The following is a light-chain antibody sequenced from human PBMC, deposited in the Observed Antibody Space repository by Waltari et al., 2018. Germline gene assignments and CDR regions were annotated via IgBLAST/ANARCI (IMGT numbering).Light chain of an antibody. J-gene: IGKJ4*01. CDR1: QSLLYSSNNYNS. Sequence: DIVMTQSPDSLVVSLGERATINCKSSQSLLYSSNNYNSLAWNQQKPGQPPKLLIYWASTRESGVPDRFSGSGSGTDFTLTISSLQAEDVAVYYCQQYSSIPLTFGGGTKVEIK. CDR2: WAS. V-gene: IGKV4-1*01. CDR3: QQYSSIPLT.